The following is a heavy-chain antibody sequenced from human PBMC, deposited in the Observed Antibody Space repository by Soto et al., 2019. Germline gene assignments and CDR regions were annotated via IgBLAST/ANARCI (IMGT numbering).Heavy chain of an antibody. Sequence: PSETLSLTCTVSGGSVSSGSYYWSWIRQPPGKGLEWIGYIYYSGSTNHNPSLKSRVTISVDTSKNQFSLKLSSVTAADTAVYYCARVGTTVTFDYWGQGTLVTVSS. D-gene: IGHD4-17*01. CDR2: IYYSGST. V-gene: IGHV4-61*01. CDR1: GGSVSSGSYY. CDR3: ARVGTTVTFDY. J-gene: IGHJ4*02.